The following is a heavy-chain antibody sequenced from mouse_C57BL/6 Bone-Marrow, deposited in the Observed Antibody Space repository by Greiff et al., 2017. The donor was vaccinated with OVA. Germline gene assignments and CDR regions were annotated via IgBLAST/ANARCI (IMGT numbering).Heavy chain of an antibody. J-gene: IGHJ2*01. V-gene: IGHV5-6*01. D-gene: IGHD1-1*01. Sequence: EVHLVESGGDLVKPGGSLKLSCAASGFTFSSYGMSWVRQTPDKRLEWVATISSGGSYPYYPDSVKGRFTITRDNAKNTLYLQMSSLKSEDTAVYYCARITAVVFDYWGQGTTLTVSS. CDR1: GFTFSSYG. CDR2: ISSGGSYP. CDR3: ARITAVVFDY.